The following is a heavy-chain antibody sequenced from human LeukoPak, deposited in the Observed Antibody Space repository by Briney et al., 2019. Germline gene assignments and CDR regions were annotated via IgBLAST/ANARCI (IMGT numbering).Heavy chain of an antibody. V-gene: IGHV4-4*07. D-gene: IGHD6-13*01. CDR2: IYTSGST. J-gene: IGHJ5*02. CDR3: SKGSWYNWFDP. Sequence: SETLSLTCTVSGGSISSYYWSWIRQPAGKGLEWIGRIYTSGSTNYNPSLKSRVTISVDTSKNQFSLKLSSVTAADTAVYYCSKGSWYNWFDPWGQGTLVTVSS. CDR1: GGSISSYY.